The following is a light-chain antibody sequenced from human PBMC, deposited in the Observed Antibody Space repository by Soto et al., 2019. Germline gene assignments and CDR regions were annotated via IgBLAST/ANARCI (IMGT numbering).Light chain of an antibody. J-gene: IGKJ4*01. CDR3: QQYDNVPLT. CDR2: DAS. CDR1: QDISNY. V-gene: IGKV1-33*01. Sequence: DIQMTQSPSSLSASVGDRVTITCQASQDISNYLNWYQQKPGKAPKLLIYDASNLETGGPSRFSGSGSGTDCTFTISSLHPEDAATYCCQQYDNVPLTFGGGTKVEIK.